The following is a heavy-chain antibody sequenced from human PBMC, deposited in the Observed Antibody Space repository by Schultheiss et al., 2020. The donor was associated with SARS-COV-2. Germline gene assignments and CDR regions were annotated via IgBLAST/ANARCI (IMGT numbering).Heavy chain of an antibody. J-gene: IGHJ4*02. Sequence: SETLSLTCTVSGGSISSYYWSWIRQPAGKGLEWIGRIYTSGSTNYNPSLKSRVTISVDTSKNQFSLKLSSVTAADTAVYYCASLTDFWSGYYKGTYYFDYWGQGTLVTVSS. CDR3: ASLTDFWSGYYKGTYYFDY. V-gene: IGHV4-4*07. CDR1: GGSISSYY. CDR2: IYTSGST. D-gene: IGHD3-3*01.